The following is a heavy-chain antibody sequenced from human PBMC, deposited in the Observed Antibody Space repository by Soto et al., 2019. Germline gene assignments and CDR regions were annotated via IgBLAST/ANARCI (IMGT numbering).Heavy chain of an antibody. CDR2: IWYDGVKN. CDR1: GFTFSNYG. CDR3: ARDGDVNTGFGKDY. V-gene: IGHV3-33*01. Sequence: LRLSCAASGFTFSNYGMHWVRQAPGKGLEWVAFIWYDGVKNYYAESVKGRFAISRDNSKNTLYLQMKSLRVEDTAVYYCARDGDVNTGFGKDYWGQGTLVTVSS. J-gene: IGHJ4*02. D-gene: IGHD3-16*01.